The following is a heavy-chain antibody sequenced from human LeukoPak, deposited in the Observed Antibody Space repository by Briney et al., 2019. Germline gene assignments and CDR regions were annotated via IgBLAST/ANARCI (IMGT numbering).Heavy chain of an antibody. CDR1: GYTFTGYY. CDR3: AKPYYYDISGYYYNYYYGMDF. D-gene: IGHD3-22*01. J-gene: IGHJ6*02. Sequence: ASVKVSCKASGYTFTGYYMHWVRQAPGQGLEWMGWLNPHSGGKKYAQKFQGRVTMTRDTPNSTAYTAMRTLRSDDTAVYYCAKPYYYDISGYYYNYYYGMDFWGQGTTVTVSS. CDR2: LNPHSGGK. V-gene: IGHV1-2*02.